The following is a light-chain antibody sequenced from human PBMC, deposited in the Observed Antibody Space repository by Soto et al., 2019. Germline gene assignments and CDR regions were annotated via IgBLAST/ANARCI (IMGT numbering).Light chain of an antibody. CDR3: QSYDSSLSGSV. V-gene: IGLV1-40*01. J-gene: IGLJ2*01. CDR2: GNS. CDR1: SSNIGAGYD. Sequence: QPVLTQPPSVSGAPGQRVTISCTGSSSNIGAGYDVHWYQQLPGTAPKLPIYGNSTRPSGVPDRFSGSKSGTSASLAITGLQDEDEADYYCQSYDSSLSGSVFGGGTKLTVL.